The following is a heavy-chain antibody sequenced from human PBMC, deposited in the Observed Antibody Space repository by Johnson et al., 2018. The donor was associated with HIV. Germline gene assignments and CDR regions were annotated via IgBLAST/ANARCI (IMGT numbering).Heavy chain of an antibody. V-gene: IGHV3-11*01. CDR2: ISSSGSTI. CDR3: ARVTRQGVAFDI. Sequence: QVQLVESGGGLVQPGGSLRLSCAASGFTVSSNYMSWIRQAPGKGLEWVSYISSSGSTIYYADSVKGRFTISRDNAKNSLYLQMNSLRAEDTALYYCARVTRQGVAFDIWGQGTMVTVSS. D-gene: IGHD3-16*01. J-gene: IGHJ3*02. CDR1: GFTVSSNY.